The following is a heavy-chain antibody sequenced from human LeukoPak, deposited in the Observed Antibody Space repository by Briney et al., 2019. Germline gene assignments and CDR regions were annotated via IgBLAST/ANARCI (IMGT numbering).Heavy chain of an antibody. Sequence: SETLSLTWTVSGVSISSSYWSWIRQSRREGLEWIGYIYDSGSSKYNPSLKHRVTISVDASKNQFSLRLRSVTAADTAVYYCAKTLLWFGVGYFDLWGRGTLVTVSS. J-gene: IGHJ2*01. CDR2: IYDSGSS. CDR1: GVSISSSY. D-gene: IGHD3-10*01. V-gene: IGHV4-59*01. CDR3: AKTLLWFGVGYFDL.